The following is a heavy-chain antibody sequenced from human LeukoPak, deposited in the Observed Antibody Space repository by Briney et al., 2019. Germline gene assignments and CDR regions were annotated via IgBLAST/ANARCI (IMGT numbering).Heavy chain of an antibody. CDR1: KFNFNTYG. J-gene: IGHJ3*02. CDR3: AKDPNGDYIGTFDI. Sequence: PGGSLRLSCATSKFNFNTYGMSWVRQAPGKGLEWVSSISGSGGSTQYADSVQGRFTISRDNSKNTLYLQMNSLRVEDTAVYYCAKDPNGDYIGTFDIWGQGTMVTVSS. V-gene: IGHV3-23*01. D-gene: IGHD4-17*01. CDR2: ISGSGGST.